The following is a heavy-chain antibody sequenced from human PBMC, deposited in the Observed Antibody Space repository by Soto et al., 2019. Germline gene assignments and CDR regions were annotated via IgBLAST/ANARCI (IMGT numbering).Heavy chain of an antibody. CDR1: GGSISSYY. D-gene: IGHD1-20*01. Sequence: SETLSLTCAVSGGSISSYYWSWIRQPPGKGLEWIGYIYYSGSTNYNPSLKSRVTISVDTSKNQFSLKLSSVTAADTAVYYCARSGYKRTFDYWGQGTLVTVSS. CDR2: IYYSGST. CDR3: ARSGYKRTFDY. J-gene: IGHJ4*02. V-gene: IGHV4-59*01.